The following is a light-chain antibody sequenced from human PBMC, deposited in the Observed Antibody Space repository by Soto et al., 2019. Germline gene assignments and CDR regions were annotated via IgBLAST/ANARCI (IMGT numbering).Light chain of an antibody. V-gene: IGKV1-33*01. J-gene: IGKJ5*01. CDR1: QDIDNF. CDR3: QQYHNLPIT. Sequence: DIQLTESPSSLSASLGDRVTIPCQASQDIDNFLNWYKHKPGDAPKIMSYEASTLAPGVPSRFSGTESGTEFTFTISSLKPEDIATYYCQQYHNLPITFGPGTRLEIK. CDR2: EAS.